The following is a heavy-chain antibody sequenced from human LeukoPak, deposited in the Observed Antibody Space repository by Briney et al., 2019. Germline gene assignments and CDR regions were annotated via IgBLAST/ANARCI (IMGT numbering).Heavy chain of an antibody. V-gene: IGHV3-33*06. CDR3: AKDLLVQTGTTPDQ. J-gene: IGHJ4*02. CDR2: IWYDGSNK. D-gene: IGHD1-7*01. Sequence: QPGRSLRLSCAASGFTFSNYGMHWVRQAPGKGLEWVAVIWYDGSNKYYGDSVKGRFTVSRDNFKSTLYLQMDSLRAEDTAVYYCAKDLLVQTGTTPDQWGQGTLVTVSS. CDR1: GFTFSNYG.